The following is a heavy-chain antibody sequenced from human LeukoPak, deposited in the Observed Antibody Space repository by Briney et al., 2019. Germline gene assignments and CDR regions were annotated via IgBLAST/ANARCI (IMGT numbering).Heavy chain of an antibody. J-gene: IGHJ4*02. D-gene: IGHD2-2*01. CDR2: INPNSGGT. CDR3: ARVGGIVEVPAAMDSGPLGTADY. CDR1: GYTFTGYY. V-gene: IGHV1-2*02. Sequence: ASVKVSCKASGYTFTGYYMHWVRQAPGQGLEWMGWINPNSGGTNYAQKFQGRVTMTRDTSISTAYMELSRLRSDDTAVYYCARVGGIVEVPAAMDSGPLGTADYWGQGTLVTVSS.